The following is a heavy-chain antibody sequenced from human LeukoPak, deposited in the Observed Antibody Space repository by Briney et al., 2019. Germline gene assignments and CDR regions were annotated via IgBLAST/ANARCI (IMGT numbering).Heavy chain of an antibody. CDR3: ARERRVSTMVRGRGTTFDY. D-gene: IGHD3-10*01. CDR1: GGSFNGYY. V-gene: IGHV4-34*01. J-gene: IGHJ4*02. Sequence: SETLSLTCAVYGGSFNGYYWSWIRQPPGKGLEWIGEINHSGGTNYNPSLKSRVTISVDTSKNQFSLKLSSVTAADTAVYYCARERRVSTMVRGRGTTFDYWGQGTLVTVSS. CDR2: INHSGGT.